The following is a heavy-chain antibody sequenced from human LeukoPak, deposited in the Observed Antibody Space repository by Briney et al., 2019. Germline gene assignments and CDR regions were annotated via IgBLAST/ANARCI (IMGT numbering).Heavy chain of an antibody. Sequence: GGSLGLSRVASGFSFGNYAMSWVRQAPGKGLQWVSQISGTGGATWYAGFARDRFPISRDNSKKTLYLQMSGLRVEDTAMYYCVKDPRDTYGTNWFVSWGQGTLLIVSS. CDR2: ISGTGGAT. D-gene: IGHD2-21*01. V-gene: IGHV3-23*01. J-gene: IGHJ5*01. CDR3: VKDPRDTYGTNWFVS. CDR1: GFSFGNYA.